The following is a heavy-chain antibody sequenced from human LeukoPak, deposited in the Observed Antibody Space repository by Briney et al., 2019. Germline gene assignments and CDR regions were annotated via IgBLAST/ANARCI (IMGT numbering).Heavy chain of an antibody. CDR3: ARDAQFFDWLLAFDY. CDR2: IKHNGSEQ. J-gene: IGHJ4*02. V-gene: IGHV3-7*01. Sequence: GGSLRLSCAASGFTFSRYWMNWVRQAPGKGPEWVANIKHNGSEQFYADSVKGRFTISRDNAKNSLYLQMHTVRAEDTAVYFCARDAQFFDWLLAFDYWGQGALVTVSS. CDR1: GFTFSRYW. D-gene: IGHD3/OR15-3a*01.